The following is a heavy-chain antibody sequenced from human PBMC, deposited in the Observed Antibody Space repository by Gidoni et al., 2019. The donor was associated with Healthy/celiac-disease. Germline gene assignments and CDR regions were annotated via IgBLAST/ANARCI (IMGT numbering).Heavy chain of an antibody. D-gene: IGHD2-2*02. Sequence: EVQLVESGGGLVQPGGSLRLSCAASGFTFSSYEMNWVRQAPGKGLEWVSYISSSGSTISYADAVKGRFTIARDNAKNSLYLQMNSLRAEDTAVYYCARGVVVPAAIRILYYYGMDVWGQGTTVTVSS. CDR1: GFTFSSYE. J-gene: IGHJ6*02. CDR2: ISSSGSTI. CDR3: ARGVVVPAAIRILYYYGMDV. V-gene: IGHV3-48*03.